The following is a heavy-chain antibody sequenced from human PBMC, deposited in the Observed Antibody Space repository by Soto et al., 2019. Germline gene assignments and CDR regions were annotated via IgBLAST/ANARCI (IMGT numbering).Heavy chain of an antibody. Sequence: GASVKVSCKASGYTFTSYAMHWVRQAPGQRLEWMGWINAGNGNTKYSQKFQGRVTITRDTSASTAYMELSSLRSEDTAVYYCARGRTGQYYYDSSGPRGYFDYWGQGTLVTVSS. CDR1: GYTFTSYA. CDR3: ARGRTGQYYYDSSGPRGYFDY. J-gene: IGHJ4*02. D-gene: IGHD3-22*01. V-gene: IGHV1-3*01. CDR2: INAGNGNT.